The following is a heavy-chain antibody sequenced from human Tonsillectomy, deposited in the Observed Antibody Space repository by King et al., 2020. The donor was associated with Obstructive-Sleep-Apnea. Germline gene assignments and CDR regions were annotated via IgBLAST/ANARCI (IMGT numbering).Heavy chain of an antibody. CDR3: ARGMVVTAPYFDY. J-gene: IGHJ4*02. V-gene: IGHV4-59*01. CDR2: IYYSGST. CDR1: GGSISSYY. D-gene: IGHD2-21*02. Sequence: VQLQESGPGLVKPSETLSLTCTVSGGSISSYYWSWIRQPPGKGLEWIGYIYYSGSTTYNPSLKSRVTISVDTSNNQFSLKLSSVTAADTAVYYCARGMVVTAPYFDYWGQGTLVTVSS.